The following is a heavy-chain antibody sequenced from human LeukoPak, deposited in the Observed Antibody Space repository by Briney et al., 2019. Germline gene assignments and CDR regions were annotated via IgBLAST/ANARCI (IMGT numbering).Heavy chain of an antibody. J-gene: IGHJ4*02. V-gene: IGHV1-3*01. D-gene: IGHD2-15*01. CDR2: INAGSGNT. CDR3: ARDPAVVVPVLWVDF. Sequence: ASVKVSCKASGYTFTSYAIHWVRQAPGQRLEWMGWINAGSGNTKYSQKFQGRVTITRDTSASTAYMELSSLRSEDAAVYYCARDPAVVVPVLWVDFWGQGTLVPVSS. CDR1: GYTFTSYA.